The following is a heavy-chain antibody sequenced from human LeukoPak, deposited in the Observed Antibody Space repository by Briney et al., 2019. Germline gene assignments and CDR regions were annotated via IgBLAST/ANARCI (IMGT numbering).Heavy chain of an antibody. CDR3: TRTRWTSGYYFDY. D-gene: IGHD3-22*01. Sequence: PGGSLRLSCAASGFTFNNYAMGWVRQAPGKGLEWVSAISGSGSSTYYTDSVKGRFTISRDNSKNTLFLQMNSLRVEDTAVYYCTRTRWTSGYYFDYWDQGTLVTVSS. CDR2: ISGSGSST. V-gene: IGHV3-23*01. J-gene: IGHJ4*02. CDR1: GFTFNNYA.